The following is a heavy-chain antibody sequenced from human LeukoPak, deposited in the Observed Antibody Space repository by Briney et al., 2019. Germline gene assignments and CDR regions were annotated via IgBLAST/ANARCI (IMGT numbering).Heavy chain of an antibody. Sequence: SVKVSCKASGGPFSNYAISWVRPAPGQGLEWMGGIIPIFGSTNYAQKFQGRVTITADKSTTTVYMELRSLRSEDTAVYYCAKVANYYYGSETYYFFEHWGQGTPVTASS. V-gene: IGHV1-69*06. CDR2: IIPIFGST. D-gene: IGHD3-10*01. J-gene: IGHJ4*02. CDR3: AKVANYYYGSETYYFFEH. CDR1: GGPFSNYA.